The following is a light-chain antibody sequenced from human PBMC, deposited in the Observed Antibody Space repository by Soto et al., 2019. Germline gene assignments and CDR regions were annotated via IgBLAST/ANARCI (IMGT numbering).Light chain of an antibody. V-gene: IGKV3-20*01. CDR2: GAS. Sequence: EIVLTQSPGTLSLSPGERATLSCRASQSVSSSYLAWYQRKPGQAPRLLIYGASSRATGIPDRFSGGGSGTDFTLTIRRLEPEDFAVYYCQQYGSSPFTFGPGTKVHIK. CDR1: QSVSSSY. CDR3: QQYGSSPFT. J-gene: IGKJ3*01.